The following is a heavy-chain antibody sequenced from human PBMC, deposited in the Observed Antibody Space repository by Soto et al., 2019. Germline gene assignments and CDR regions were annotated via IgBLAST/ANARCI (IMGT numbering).Heavy chain of an antibody. V-gene: IGHV4-59*01. J-gene: IGHJ3*01. CDR1: GGSITNYY. D-gene: IGHD4-17*01. Sequence: QVQLQESGPGLVKPSETLSLTCTVPGGSITNYYWTWIRQLPGKRLEWIAHIHNSGNTTSNPSLKSRVTISMDTSKNQISLRLTSVTSAETAMYYGARLQYTVFTPIDLWGQGTMVTVSS. CDR3: ARLQYTVFTPIDL. CDR2: IHNSGNT.